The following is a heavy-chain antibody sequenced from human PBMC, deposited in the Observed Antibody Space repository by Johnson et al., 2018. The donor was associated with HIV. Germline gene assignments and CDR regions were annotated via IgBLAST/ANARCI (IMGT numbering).Heavy chain of an antibody. Sequence: QVQLVESGGGLVKPGGSLRLSCAASGFTFSDYYMSWIRQAPGKGLEWVSYISRSGSTKYYADSVKGRFTISRDNAKNSLYLQMNSLRAEETDVYYCAGGYGSGSGDAFDIWGQGTMVTVSS. CDR1: GFTFSDYY. CDR3: AGGYGSGSGDAFDI. CDR2: ISRSGSTK. D-gene: IGHD3-10*01. V-gene: IGHV3-11*04. J-gene: IGHJ3*02.